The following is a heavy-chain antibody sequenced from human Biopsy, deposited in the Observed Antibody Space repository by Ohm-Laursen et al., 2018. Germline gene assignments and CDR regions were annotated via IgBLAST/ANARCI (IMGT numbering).Heavy chain of an antibody. CDR2: IYYSGNT. Sequence: DTLSLTCTVSGGSISDSTYHWGWIRQSPGKGLEWIGNIYYSGNTDYSPSLKSRVTISVDTSNNQFSLKLRSVTAADTAIYYCARQVDFWSGYVDYWGQGTLVAVSS. D-gene: IGHD3-3*01. CDR3: ARQVDFWSGYVDY. J-gene: IGHJ4*02. CDR1: GGSISDSTYH. V-gene: IGHV4-39*01.